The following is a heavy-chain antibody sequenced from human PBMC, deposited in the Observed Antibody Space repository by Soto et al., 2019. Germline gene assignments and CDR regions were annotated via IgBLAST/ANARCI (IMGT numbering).Heavy chain of an antibody. CDR1: GFSLSTSGVG. CDR2: IYWNDDK. J-gene: IGHJ4*02. CDR3: AHLKWEMATIFLGFDY. Sequence: QITLKESGPTLVKPTQTLTLTCTFSGFSLSTSGVGVGWIRQPPGKALEWLALIYWNDDKRYSPSLKSRLTITKDTSKNQVVLTMTNMDPVDTATYYCAHLKWEMATIFLGFDYWGQGTLVTVSS. D-gene: IGHD5-12*01. V-gene: IGHV2-5*01.